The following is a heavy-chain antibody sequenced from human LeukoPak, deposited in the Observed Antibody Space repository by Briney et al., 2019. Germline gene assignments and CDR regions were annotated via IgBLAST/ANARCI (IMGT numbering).Heavy chain of an antibody. CDR3: ARDRPYSSSWSGPFDI. CDR2: INPSGGST. CDR1: GYTFTSYY. V-gene: IGHV1-46*01. D-gene: IGHD6-13*01. J-gene: IGHJ3*02. Sequence: ASVKVSCKASGYTFTSYYMHWVRQAPGQGLEWMGIINPSGGSTSYAQKFQGRVTMTRDTSTSTVYMELSSLRSEDTAVYYCARDRPYSSSWSGPFDIWGQGTMVTVSS.